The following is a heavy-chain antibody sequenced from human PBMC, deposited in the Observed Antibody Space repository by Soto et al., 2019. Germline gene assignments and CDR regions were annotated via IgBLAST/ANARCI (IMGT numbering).Heavy chain of an antibody. CDR3: AKVGHSSSWPIDY. V-gene: IGHV3-23*01. CDR1: GFTFSSYA. CDR2: ISVSGGST. Sequence: PGGSLRLSCAASGFTFSSYAMSWVRQAQGKGLEWVSAISVSGGSTYNADSVKGRFTISRDNSKNTLYLQMNSLRAEDTAVYYCAKVGHSSSWPIDYWGQGTLVTVSS. J-gene: IGHJ4*02. D-gene: IGHD6-13*01.